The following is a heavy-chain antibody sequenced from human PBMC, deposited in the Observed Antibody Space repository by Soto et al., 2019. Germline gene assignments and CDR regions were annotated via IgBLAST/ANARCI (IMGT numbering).Heavy chain of an antibody. CDR1: GGTFSSYT. V-gene: IGHV1-69*02. CDR3: ARLDCSGGSCPVRRYY. J-gene: IGHJ4*02. Sequence: QVQLVQSGAEVKKPGSSVKVSCKASGGTFSSYTISWVRQAPGQGLEWMGRIIPILGIANYAQKFQGRVTITADKSTSTAYMELSSLRSEYTAVDYCARLDCSGGSCPVRRYYRGQGTLFTVSS. D-gene: IGHD2-15*01. CDR2: IIPILGIA.